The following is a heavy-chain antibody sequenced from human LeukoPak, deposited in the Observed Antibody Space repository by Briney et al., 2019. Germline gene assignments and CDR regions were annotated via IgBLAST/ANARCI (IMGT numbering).Heavy chain of an antibody. CDR3: ARPTYCGGDCYSTVGYYGMDV. J-gene: IGHJ6*02. CDR2: IKSDGSST. V-gene: IGHV3-74*01. CDR1: GFTFSTYW. Sequence: PGGSLRLSCAASGFTFSTYWMHWVRQAPGKGLVWVSRIKSDGSSTDYADSVKGRFTISRDNAKNSLYLQMNSLRAEDTAVYYCARPTYCGGDCYSTVGYYGMDVWGQGTTVTVSS. D-gene: IGHD2-21*02.